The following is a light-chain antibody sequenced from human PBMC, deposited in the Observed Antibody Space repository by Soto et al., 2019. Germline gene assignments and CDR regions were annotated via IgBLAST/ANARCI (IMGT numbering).Light chain of an antibody. CDR3: QQSFSTPWT. CDR2: DAS. V-gene: IGKV3-11*01. CDR1: HSIDAN. J-gene: IGKJ1*01. Sequence: EIVLTQSPVTLSLSPGEGATLSCKASHSIDANLGWYQQKPGQAPRLLIYDASLRATGIPARFSGSGSGTDFTLTISSLEPEDFATYFCQQSFSTPWTFGQGTKVEIK.